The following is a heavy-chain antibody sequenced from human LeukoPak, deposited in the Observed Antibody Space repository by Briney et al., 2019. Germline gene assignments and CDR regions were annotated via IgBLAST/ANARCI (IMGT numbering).Heavy chain of an antibody. CDR2: IYSGGST. CDR3: ARDGRSSPGAFDI. J-gene: IGHJ3*02. CDR1: GFTVSSNY. D-gene: IGHD6-13*01. Sequence: GGSLRLSCAASGFTVSSNYMSWVRQAPGKGLEWVSVIYSGGSTYYADSVKGRFTISRDNSKNTLYLQMNSLRAEDTAVYYCARDGRSSPGAFDIWGQGTMVTVSS. V-gene: IGHV3-66*01.